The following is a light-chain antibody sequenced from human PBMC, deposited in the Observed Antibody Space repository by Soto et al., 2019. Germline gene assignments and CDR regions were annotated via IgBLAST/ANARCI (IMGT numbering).Light chain of an antibody. CDR2: DAS. CDR1: QSVSSY. J-gene: IGKJ4*01. CDR3: QQRSNWPLT. Sequence: IVLTQSPATLSLSPGERATLSCRASQSVSSYLAWYQQKPGQAPRLLIYDASNRATGIPARFSGSGSGTNFPLPISSLEPEDFAVYYCQQRSNWPLTFGGGTKVDIK. V-gene: IGKV3-11*01.